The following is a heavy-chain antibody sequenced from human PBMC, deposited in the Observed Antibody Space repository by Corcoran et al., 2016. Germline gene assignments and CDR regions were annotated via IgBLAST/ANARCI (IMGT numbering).Heavy chain of an antibody. D-gene: IGHD6-19*01. Sequence: QVQLVQSGAEVKKPGASVKVSCKSSGYTFTSYAMHWVRQAPGQRLEWMGWINAGNGNTKYSQKFQGRVTITRDTSASTDYMELSSLRSEDTAVYYCARASGWVSTVNYWGQGTLVTVSS. CDR2: INAGNGNT. V-gene: IGHV1-3*01. J-gene: IGHJ4*02. CDR1: GYTFTSYA. CDR3: ARASGWVSTVNY.